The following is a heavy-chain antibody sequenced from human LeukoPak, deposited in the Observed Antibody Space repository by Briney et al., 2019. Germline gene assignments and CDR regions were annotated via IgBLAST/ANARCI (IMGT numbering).Heavy chain of an antibody. CDR1: GFTFNSYA. D-gene: IGHD3-10*01. CDR2: ISNDGSNK. V-gene: IGHV3-30*03. J-gene: IGHJ4*02. CDR3: ARGAYYYGSENYYKGVDY. Sequence: PGRSLRLSCAASGFTFNSYAMYWVRQAPGKGLEWVAVISNDGSNKYYADSVKGRFTISRDNSKNTLYLQMYSLRAEDTAVYYCARGAYYYGSENYYKGVDYWGQGTLVTVSS.